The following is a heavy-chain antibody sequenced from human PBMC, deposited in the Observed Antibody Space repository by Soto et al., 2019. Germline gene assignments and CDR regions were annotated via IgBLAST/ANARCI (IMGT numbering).Heavy chain of an antibody. CDR3: ARAVVVVAATAPDYFDY. CDR2: ISSSSSYT. V-gene: IGHV3-11*06. D-gene: IGHD2-15*01. Sequence: PGGSLRLSCAASGFTFSDYYMSWIRQAPGKGLEWVSYISSSSSYTNYADSVKGRFTISRDNAKNSLYLQMNSLRAEDTAVYYCARAVVVVAATAPDYFDYWGQGTLVTVSS. J-gene: IGHJ4*02. CDR1: GFTFSDYY.